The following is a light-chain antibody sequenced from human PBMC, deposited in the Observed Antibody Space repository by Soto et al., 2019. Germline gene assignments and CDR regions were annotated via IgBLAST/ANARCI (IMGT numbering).Light chain of an antibody. V-gene: IGKV2-30*01. CDR2: KAS. J-gene: IGKJ1*01. CDR3: MQATPWPPT. CDR1: RSLVYSDGNAY. Sequence: DVVMTQSPLSLPVTLGQPASISCRSSRSLVYSDGNAYLNWFQQRPGQSPRRLIDKASNLDSGVTDRFSGNGSGSDFTLKISRVEDEDVGVYYCMQATPWPPTFGRGTRVEIK.